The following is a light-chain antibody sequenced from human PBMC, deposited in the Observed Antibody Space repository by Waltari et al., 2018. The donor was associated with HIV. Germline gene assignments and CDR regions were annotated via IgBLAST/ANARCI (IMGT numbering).Light chain of an antibody. CDR2: GAA. CDR1: QGISDS. Sequence: DIQMAQSPSSLSASVGDRVTITCRASQGISDSLAWYQHKSGQAPTLLVYGAARLESGVPSRFSGSGSGTDYTLTISSLQPEDSATYYCQHYYTIPYTFGQGTKVEIK. CDR3: QHYYTIPYT. V-gene: IGKV1-NL1*01. J-gene: IGKJ2*01.